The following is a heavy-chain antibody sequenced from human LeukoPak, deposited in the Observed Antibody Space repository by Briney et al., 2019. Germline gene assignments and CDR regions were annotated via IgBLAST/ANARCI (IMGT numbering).Heavy chain of an antibody. V-gene: IGHV4-59*08. CDR1: GGSISSYY. D-gene: IGHD6-13*01. Sequence: PSETLSLTCTVSGGSISSYYWSWIRQPPGKGLEWIGYIYSSESTNYNPSLKSRVTIFVDTSKNQFSLKLSSVTAADTAVYYCARRSSTWSFDYWGQGTLVTVSS. J-gene: IGHJ4*02. CDR2: IYSSEST. CDR3: ARRSSTWSFDY.